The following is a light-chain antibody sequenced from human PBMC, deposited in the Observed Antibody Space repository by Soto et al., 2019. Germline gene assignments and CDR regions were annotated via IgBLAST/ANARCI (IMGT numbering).Light chain of an antibody. CDR3: QSYDNSLNILV. J-gene: IGLJ3*02. CDR2: VNN. Sequence: QLVLTQPPSLSGAPGQRVTISCTGNNSNIGGGYDVHWYQHLPGSAPKLLISVNNIRPSGVPDRFSGPKSGTSASLAISGLQAEDEADYYCQSYDNSLNILVFGGGTKLTVL. CDR1: NSNIGGGYD. V-gene: IGLV1-40*01.